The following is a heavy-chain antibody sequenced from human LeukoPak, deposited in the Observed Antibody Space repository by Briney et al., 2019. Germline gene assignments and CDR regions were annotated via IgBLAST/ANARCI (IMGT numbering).Heavy chain of an antibody. Sequence: ASVKVSCKASGYTFTSYAMNWVRQATGQGLEWMGWMNPNSGNTGYAQKFQGRVTMTRNTSISTAYMELSSLRSEDTAVYYCARVAYYDSSGYLTHRHNWFDPWGQGTLVTVSS. CDR3: ARVAYYDSSGYLTHRHNWFDP. J-gene: IGHJ5*02. D-gene: IGHD3-22*01. V-gene: IGHV1-8*02. CDR1: GYTFTSYA. CDR2: MNPNSGNT.